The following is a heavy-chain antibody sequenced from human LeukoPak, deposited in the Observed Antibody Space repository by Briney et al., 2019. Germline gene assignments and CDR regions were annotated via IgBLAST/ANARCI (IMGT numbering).Heavy chain of an antibody. J-gene: IGHJ4*02. D-gene: IGHD1-26*01. CDR3: ARDSGSYYDFDY. CDR2: MNPNSGNT. V-gene: IGHV1-8*02. Sequence: ASVKVSCKASGYTFTGYYMHWVRQAPGQGLEWMGWMNPNSGNTGYAQKFQGRVTMTRNTSISTAYMELSSLRSEDTAVYYCARDSGSYYDFDYWGQGTLVTVSS. CDR1: GYTFTGYY.